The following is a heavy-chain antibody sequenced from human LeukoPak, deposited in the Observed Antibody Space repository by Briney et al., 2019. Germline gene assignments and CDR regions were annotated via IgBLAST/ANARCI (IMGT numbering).Heavy chain of an antibody. J-gene: IGHJ4*02. V-gene: IGHV4-34*01. CDR3: ARGYYDSSGYSTKTLRPENYFDY. D-gene: IGHD3-22*01. CDR1: GGSFSGYY. CDR2: INHSGST. Sequence: SETLSLTCAVYGGSFSGYYWSWIRQPPGKGLEWIGEINHSGSTNYNPSLKSRVTISVDTSKNQFSLKPSSVTAADTAVYYCARGYYDSSGYSTKTLRPENYFDYWGQGTLVTVSS.